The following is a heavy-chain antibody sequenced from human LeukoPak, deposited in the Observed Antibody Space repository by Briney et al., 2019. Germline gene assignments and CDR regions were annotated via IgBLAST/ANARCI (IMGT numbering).Heavy chain of an antibody. CDR1: GFTFSSYG. D-gene: IGHD2-2*01. CDR3: AKDLEVVPAAVNPAFDY. CDR2: IRYDGSNK. Sequence: GGSLRLSCAASGFTFSSYGMHWVRQAPGKGLEWVAFIRYDGSNKYYADSVKGRFTIPRDNSKNTLYLQMNSLRAEDTAVYYCAKDLEVVPAAVNPAFDYWGQGTLVTVSS. J-gene: IGHJ4*02. V-gene: IGHV3-30*02.